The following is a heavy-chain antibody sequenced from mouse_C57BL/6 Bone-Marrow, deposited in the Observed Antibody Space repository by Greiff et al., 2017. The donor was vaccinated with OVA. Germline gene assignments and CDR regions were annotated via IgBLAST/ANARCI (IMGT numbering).Heavy chain of an antibody. Sequence: VQLQQPGAELVMPGASVKLSCKASGYTFTSYWMHWVKQRPGQGLAWIGEIDPSDSYTNYNQKFKGKSTLTVDKSSSTAYMQLSSLTSEDSAVYYCATYYGSSYVGWYFDVWGTGTTVTVSS. V-gene: IGHV1-69*01. CDR2: IDPSDSYT. D-gene: IGHD1-1*01. J-gene: IGHJ1*03. CDR3: ATYYGSSYVGWYFDV. CDR1: GYTFTSYW.